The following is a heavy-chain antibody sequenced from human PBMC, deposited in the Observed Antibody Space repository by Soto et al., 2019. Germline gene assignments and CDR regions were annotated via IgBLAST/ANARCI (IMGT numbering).Heavy chain of an antibody. CDR3: AHSPRPTTVTTSAEYFQH. Sequence: QITLKESGPTLVKPTQTLTLTCTFSGFSLSTSGVGVGWVRQPPGKALEWLALIYWDDDKRYSPSLKSRLTITKDTSKNQVVLTMTNMDPVDTATYYCAHSPRPTTVTTSAEYFQHWGQGTLVTVSS. V-gene: IGHV2-5*02. J-gene: IGHJ1*01. D-gene: IGHD4-17*01. CDR1: GFSLSTSGVG. CDR2: IYWDDDK.